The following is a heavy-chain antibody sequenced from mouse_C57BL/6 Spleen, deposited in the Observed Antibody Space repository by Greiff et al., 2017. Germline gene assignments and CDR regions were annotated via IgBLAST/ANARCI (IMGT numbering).Heavy chain of an antibody. J-gene: IGHJ2*01. CDR1: GFTFSDYG. CDR2: ISSGSSTI. Sequence: VQLKESGGGLVKPGGSLKLSCAASGFTFSDYGMHWVRQAPEKGLEWVAYISSGSSTIYYADTVKGRFTISRDNAKSTLFLQMSRLRSEDTAMYYCARGWDFDYWGQGTTLTVSS. CDR3: ARGWDFDY. V-gene: IGHV5-17*01. D-gene: IGHD3-3*01.